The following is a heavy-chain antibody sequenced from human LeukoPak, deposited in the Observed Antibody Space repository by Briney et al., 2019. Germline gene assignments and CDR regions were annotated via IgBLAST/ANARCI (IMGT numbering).Heavy chain of an antibody. D-gene: IGHD2-15*01. J-gene: IGHJ4*02. CDR2: IYYSGST. CDR3: ARGSDCSGGSCYSDY. Sequence: SETLSLTCTVSGGSISSYYWSWIRQPPGKGLEWIGYIYYSGSTYYNPSLKSRVTMSVDTSKNQFSLKLSSVTAADTAVYYCARGSDCSGGSCYSDYWGQGTLVTVSS. CDR1: GGSISSYY. V-gene: IGHV4-59*12.